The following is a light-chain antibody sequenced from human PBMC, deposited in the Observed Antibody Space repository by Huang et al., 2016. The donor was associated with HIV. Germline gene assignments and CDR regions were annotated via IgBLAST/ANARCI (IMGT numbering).Light chain of an antibody. CDR3: QQFNHYPLT. V-gene: IGKV1D-13*01. J-gene: IGKJ4*01. CDR1: QRVSNT. CDR2: DAS. Sequence: QSTHAPSSLSASVVDRVTITCRASQRVSNTLAWYQQKPGKAPKLLIYDASSLQTGAPSRFSGSGSGTDFTLTISSLQPEDCATYYCQQFNHYPLTFGGGTKVEIE.